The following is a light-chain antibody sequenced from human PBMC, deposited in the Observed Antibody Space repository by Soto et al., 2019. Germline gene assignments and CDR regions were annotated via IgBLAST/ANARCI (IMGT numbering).Light chain of an antibody. CDR2: DVR. V-gene: IGLV2-11*01. CDR3: CSYAGYYTLV. J-gene: IGLJ2*01. CDR1: SSDVGGYNF. Sequence: QAVVTQPRSVSGSPGQSVTISCTGTSSDVGGYNFVSWYQQRPGKAPKVMIYDVRKRPSGVPDRFSGSKSGNTASLTISGLQADDEADYYCCSYAGYYTLVFGGGTKVTVL.